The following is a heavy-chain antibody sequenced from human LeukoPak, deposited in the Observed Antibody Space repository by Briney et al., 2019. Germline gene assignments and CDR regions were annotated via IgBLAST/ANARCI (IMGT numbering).Heavy chain of an antibody. Sequence: SETLSLTCAVYGESFSGYQWSWIRKPPGKGLEWIGEINHFGGTNYNPSFKSRVTISVDTSKKQFSLKLRSVTAADTAIYYCARPGQLGSLYYGMDVWGQGTTVTVSS. CDR1: GESFSGYQ. D-gene: IGHD1-1*01. CDR3: ARPGQLGSLYYGMDV. CDR2: INHFGGT. J-gene: IGHJ6*02. V-gene: IGHV4-34*01.